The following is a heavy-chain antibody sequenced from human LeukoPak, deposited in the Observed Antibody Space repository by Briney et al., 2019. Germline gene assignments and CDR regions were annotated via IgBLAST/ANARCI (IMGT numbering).Heavy chain of an antibody. V-gene: IGHV4-4*07. CDR3: ARERLPDYYGSGSSRWFDP. CDR1: CGSISSYY. D-gene: IGHD3-10*01. J-gene: IGHJ5*02. CDR2: IYTSGST. Sequence: SETLSLTCTVSCGSISSYYWSWIRQPAGKGLEWIGRIYTSGSTNYNPSLKSRVTMSVDTSKNQFSLKLSSVTAADTAVYYCARERLPDYYGSGSSRWFDPWGQGTLVTVSS.